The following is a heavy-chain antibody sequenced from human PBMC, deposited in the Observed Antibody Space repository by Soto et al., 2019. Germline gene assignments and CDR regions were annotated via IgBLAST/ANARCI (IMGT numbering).Heavy chain of an antibody. CDR1: GGSISSSTYY. D-gene: IGHD6-6*01. V-gene: IGHV4-39*01. CDR3: ARRSSSSLGSLFDP. Sequence: SETLSLTCTVSGGSISSSTYYWDWIRQPPGKGLEWIGAIYYTGNKNYIPSLESRVTMSVDTSKNQFSLKLSSVTPTDTAVYYCARRSSSSLGSLFDPWGRG. J-gene: IGHJ5*02. CDR2: IYYTGNK.